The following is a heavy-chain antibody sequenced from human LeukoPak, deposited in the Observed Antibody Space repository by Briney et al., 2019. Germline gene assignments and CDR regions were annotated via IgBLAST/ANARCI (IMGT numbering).Heavy chain of an antibody. CDR3: ARHFEEFGERYYFDY. V-gene: IGHV4-30-4*01. D-gene: IGHD3-10*01. CDR2: IYYSGST. Sequence: SQTLSLTCTVSGGSISSGDYYWSWIRQPPGKGLEWIGYIYYSGSTNYNPSLKSRVTMSVDTSKNQFSLKLSSVTAADTAVYYCARHFEEFGERYYFDYWGQGTLVTVSS. CDR1: GGSISSGDYY. J-gene: IGHJ4*02.